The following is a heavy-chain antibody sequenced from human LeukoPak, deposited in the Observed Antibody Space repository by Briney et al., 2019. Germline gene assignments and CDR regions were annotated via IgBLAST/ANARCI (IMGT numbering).Heavy chain of an antibody. CDR2: ISSSGSTI. Sequence: GGSLRLSCAASGFTFSDYYMSWIRQAPGKGLEWVSYISSSGSTIYYADSVKGRFTISRDNAKNSLYLQMNSLRAEDTAVYYCARDYLPGIAVFDYWGQGTPVTVSS. D-gene: IGHD6-19*01. CDR1: GFTFSDYY. V-gene: IGHV3-11*01. CDR3: ARDYLPGIAVFDY. J-gene: IGHJ4*02.